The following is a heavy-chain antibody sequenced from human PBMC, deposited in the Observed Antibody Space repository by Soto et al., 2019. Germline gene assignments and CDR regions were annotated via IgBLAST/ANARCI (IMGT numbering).Heavy chain of an antibody. J-gene: IGHJ4*02. CDR1: GDSIGSNVW. Sequence: PSETLSLTCDVSGDSIGSNVWWSWVRQPPGKGLGWIGEVYHNGLTDYNPSLRGRATMSADMSKNQFSLRVTSVTDADTAIYYCARAAALPGEADRFDYWGQGALVTVSS. CDR2: VYHNGLT. V-gene: IGHV4-4*02. D-gene: IGHD2-15*01. CDR3: ARAAALPGEADRFDY.